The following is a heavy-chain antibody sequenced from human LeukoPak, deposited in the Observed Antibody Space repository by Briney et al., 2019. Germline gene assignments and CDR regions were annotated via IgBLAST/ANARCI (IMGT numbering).Heavy chain of an antibody. CDR2: FDPEDGET. J-gene: IGHJ4*02. D-gene: IGHD2-21*01. CDR1: GYTLTELS. V-gene: IGHV1-24*01. CDR3: ATDSVFGY. Sequence: GASVKVSCKVSGYTLTELSMHWVRQAPGKGLEWMGGFDPEDGETIYAQKFQGRVTMTKDTSTDTAYMELSSLRSEDTAVYYCATDSVFGYWGQGTLVTVSS.